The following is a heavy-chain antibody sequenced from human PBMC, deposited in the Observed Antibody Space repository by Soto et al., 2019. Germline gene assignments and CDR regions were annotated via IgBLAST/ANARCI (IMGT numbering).Heavy chain of an antibody. CDR2: IWYDGSNK. D-gene: IGHD1-26*01. Sequence: QVQLVESGGGVVQPGRSLRLSCAASGFTFSSYGMHWVRQAPGKGLEWVAVIWYDGSNKYYADSVKGRFTISRDNSKNSLYLQMNGLRAEDTAVYYCARQPREAAGPAFLDYWGQGTLVTVSS. CDR3: ARQPREAAGPAFLDY. CDR1: GFTFSSYG. V-gene: IGHV3-33*01. J-gene: IGHJ4*02.